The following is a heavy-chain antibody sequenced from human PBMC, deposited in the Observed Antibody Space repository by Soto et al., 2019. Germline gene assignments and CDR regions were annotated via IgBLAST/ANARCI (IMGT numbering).Heavy chain of an antibody. CDR1: GDSVSSNSAA. J-gene: IGHJ3*02. CDR3: ARDNCMGCSAGYAFDI. CDR2: TYYRSRWYN. D-gene: IGHD1-1*01. V-gene: IGHV6-1*01. Sequence: SQTLSLTCAISGDSVSSNSAAWNWIRQSPSRGLEWLGRTYYRSRWYNDYAESVKSRITINPDTAKNQFSLQLNSVTPEDTAVYYCARDNCMGCSAGYAFDIWGQGTMVTVSS.